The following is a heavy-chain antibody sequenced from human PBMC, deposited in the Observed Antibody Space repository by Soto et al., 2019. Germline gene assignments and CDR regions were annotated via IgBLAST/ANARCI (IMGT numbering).Heavy chain of an antibody. D-gene: IGHD3-10*01. CDR1: GFTFSSYW. V-gene: IGHV3-21*01. CDR3: ARDRYYYGSGSYYPYGMDV. Sequence: GGSLRLSCAASGFTFSSYWMNWVRQAPGKGLEWVSSISSSSSYIYYADSVKGRFTISRDNAKNSLYLQMNSLRAEDTAVYYCARDRYYYGSGSYYPYGMDVWGQGTTVTVSS. CDR2: ISSSSSYI. J-gene: IGHJ6*02.